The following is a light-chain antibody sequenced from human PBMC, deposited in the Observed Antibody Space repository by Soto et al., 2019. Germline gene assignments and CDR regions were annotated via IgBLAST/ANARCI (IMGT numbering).Light chain of an antibody. J-gene: IGKJ2*01. CDR3: QQYNNWPHT. CDR1: QSISSSY. CDR2: GAS. V-gene: IGKV3-20*01. Sequence: IVLTQSPGTLSLSPGERATLSCRASQSISSSYIAWYQQKPGQAPRLLIYGASSRATGIPDRFRGSGSGTDFTLTISRLDPEDFAVYYCQQYNNWPHTFGQGTKLEIK.